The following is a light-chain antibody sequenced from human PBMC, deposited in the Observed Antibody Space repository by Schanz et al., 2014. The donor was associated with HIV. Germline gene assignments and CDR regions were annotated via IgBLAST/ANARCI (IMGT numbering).Light chain of an antibody. Sequence: QSALTQPASVSGSPGQSITISCTGTSSDVGGSDSVSWFQQNPGKAPRLLIYDVTNRPSGVSHRFSGSKSGNTASLTISGLQAEDEADYYCSSHAGSSPYWVFGGGTKLTVL. CDR1: SSDVGGSDS. CDR2: DVT. V-gene: IGLV2-14*03. J-gene: IGLJ3*02. CDR3: SSHAGSSPYWV.